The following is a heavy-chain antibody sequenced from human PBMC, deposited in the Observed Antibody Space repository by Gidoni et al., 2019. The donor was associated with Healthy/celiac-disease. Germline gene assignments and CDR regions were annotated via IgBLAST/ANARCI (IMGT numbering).Heavy chain of an antibody. CDR1: GFTFSHYS. D-gene: IGHD3-3*01. J-gene: IGHJ4*02. CDR3: ARDGGPYDFWSRFDY. CDR2: ISSSSSYI. V-gene: IGHV3-21*01. Sequence: EVQLVESGGGLVKPGGSLMLPCAASGFTFSHYSMNWVRKAPGKGGGWVSSISSSSSYIYYADSVKGRFTISRDNAKNSLYLQMNSLRAEDTAVYYCARDGGPYDFWSRFDYWGQGTLVTVSS.